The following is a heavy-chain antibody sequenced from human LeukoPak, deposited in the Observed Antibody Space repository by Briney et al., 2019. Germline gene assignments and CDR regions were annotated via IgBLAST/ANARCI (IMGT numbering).Heavy chain of an antibody. CDR3: GIVVVPAAIRGYYYYYMDV. J-gene: IGHJ6*03. CDR2: IIPIFGTA. Sequence: ASVKVSCKASGGTFSSYAISWVRQAPGQGLEWMGGIIPIFGTANYAQKFQGRVTITADESTSTAYMELSSLRSEDTAVYYCGIVVVPAAIRGYYYYYMDVWGKGTTVTVSS. V-gene: IGHV1-69*13. D-gene: IGHD2-2*02. CDR1: GGTFSSYA.